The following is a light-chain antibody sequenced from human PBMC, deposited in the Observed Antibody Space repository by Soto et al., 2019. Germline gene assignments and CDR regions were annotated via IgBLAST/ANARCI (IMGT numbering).Light chain of an antibody. Sequence: DIQMTQSPSSLSASIGDKLTISCRANQSITHFLNWYQKKPGEVPKLLIYAASRLGSGVPSRFSGSGSGTDFALTINSLQPGDFATYYCQQSYSTPQTFGQGTKVDIK. CDR2: AAS. CDR3: QQSYSTPQT. V-gene: IGKV1-39*01. CDR1: QSITHF. J-gene: IGKJ1*01.